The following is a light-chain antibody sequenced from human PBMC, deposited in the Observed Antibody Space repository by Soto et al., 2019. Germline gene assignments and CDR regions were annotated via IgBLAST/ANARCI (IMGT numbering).Light chain of an antibody. CDR1: QTVSSSY. V-gene: IGKV3-20*01. CDR2: GAS. CDR3: QQYGSSPT. Sequence: VLTQSPATLSLSPGERATLSCRASQTVSSSYLAWYHHKPGQAPRLLIYGASSRPTGVPSRFVGSGSGTDFTLTISRLDPEDFAVYYWQQYGSSPTFGPGTTIDVK. J-gene: IGKJ3*01.